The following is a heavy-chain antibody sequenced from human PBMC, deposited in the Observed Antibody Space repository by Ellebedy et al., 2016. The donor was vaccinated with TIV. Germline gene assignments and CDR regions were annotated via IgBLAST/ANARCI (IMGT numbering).Heavy chain of an antibody. CDR2: TYYRSKWYN. Sequence: MPSEPLSLTCAISGDSVASIRGAWNWIRQSTSGGLAWLRRTYYRSKWYNEYAVSVQSRITINPDTSKNQFSLQLTSVTPEDTAFYYGARSRNGYGPPLDYWGQGTLVTVSS. V-gene: IGHV6-1*01. CDR1: GDSVASIRGA. J-gene: IGHJ4*02. CDR3: ARSRNGYGPPLDY. D-gene: IGHD1-1*01.